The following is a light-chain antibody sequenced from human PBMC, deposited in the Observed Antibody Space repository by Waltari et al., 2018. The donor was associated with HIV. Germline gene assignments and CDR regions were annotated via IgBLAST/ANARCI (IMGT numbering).Light chain of an antibody. Sequence: QSVLTQPPSASGTPGQRITISCSGSNSNIGSNFVYWYQQFPGTTPRLLIYRDEPRPSGVPDRVAGCKSGTSASLAISGLRSEDEADYYCAAWDDSLGGSLVFAGGTKLTVL. V-gene: IGLV1-47*01. J-gene: IGLJ3*02. CDR3: AAWDDSLGGSLV. CDR2: RDE. CDR1: NSNIGSNF.